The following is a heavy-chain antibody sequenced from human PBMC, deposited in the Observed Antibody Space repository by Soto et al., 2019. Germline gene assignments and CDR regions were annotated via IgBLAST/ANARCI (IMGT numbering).Heavy chain of an antibody. J-gene: IGHJ6*02. CDR1: GYSFASYW. CDR2: IDPSDSYT. Sequence: GQSLKISCKGSGYSFASYWISWVRQMPGKGLEWMGRIDPSDSYTNYSPSFQGHVTISADKSISTAYLQWSSLKASDTAMYYCAIARYSSSPGMDVWGQGTTVTVSS. V-gene: IGHV5-10-1*01. D-gene: IGHD6-6*01. CDR3: AIARYSSSPGMDV.